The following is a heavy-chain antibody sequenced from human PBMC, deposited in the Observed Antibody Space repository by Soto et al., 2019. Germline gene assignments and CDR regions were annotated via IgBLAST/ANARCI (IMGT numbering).Heavy chain of an antibody. CDR2: IIPIFGTA. CDR3: VRGYFDWLLYY. D-gene: IGHD3-9*01. Sequence: QVQLVQSGAEVKKPGSSVKVSCKASGGTFSSYAISWVRQAPGQGLEWMGGIIPIFGTANYAQKFQGRVTITADESTRTAYMELSSLTSEDTAVYYCVRGYFDWLLYYWGQGTRVTVSS. J-gene: IGHJ4*02. CDR1: GGTFSSYA. V-gene: IGHV1-69*01.